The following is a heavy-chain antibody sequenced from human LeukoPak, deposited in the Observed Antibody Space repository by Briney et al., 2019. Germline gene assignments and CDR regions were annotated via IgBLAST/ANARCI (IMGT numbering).Heavy chain of an antibody. CDR3: TRDNWNDGVYAFDI. Sequence: PGRSLRLSCTASGFTFGDYAMSWVRQAPGKGLEWVGFIRSKAYDGTTEYAASVKGRFTISRDDSKSMAYLQMNSLKTEDTAVYYCTRDNWNDGVYAFDIWGQGTMVTVSS. J-gene: IGHJ3*02. D-gene: IGHD1-20*01. CDR2: IRSKAYDGTT. CDR1: GFTFGDYA. V-gene: IGHV3-49*04.